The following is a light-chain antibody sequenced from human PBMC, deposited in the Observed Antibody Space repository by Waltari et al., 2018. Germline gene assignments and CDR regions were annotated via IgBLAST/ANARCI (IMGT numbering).Light chain of an antibody. V-gene: IGKV3-20*01. CDR2: GAS. CDR3: QQYGNSQT. CDR1: QSVSSTY. J-gene: IGKJ1*01. Sequence: EIVLTQSPATLSLSPGDAATLSCRASQSVSSTYLAWYQQKPGQAPRLLIYGASSSATGIPDRFRGSGSGTDFTLTISRLEPEDFAVYYCQQYGNSQTFGQGTKVEIK.